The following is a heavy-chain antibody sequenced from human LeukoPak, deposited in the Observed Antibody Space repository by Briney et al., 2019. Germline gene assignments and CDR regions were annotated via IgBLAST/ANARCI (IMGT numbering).Heavy chain of an antibody. D-gene: IGHD2-21*01. Sequence: SETLSLTCVVSGDSVSSTNYYWSWIRQPAGKGLEWIGRIYTSGSTNYNPSLKSRVTISVDTSKNQFSLKLSSVTAADTAVYYCARALAYCGGDCYRTPFDPWGQGTLVTVSS. V-gene: IGHV4-61*02. CDR1: GDSVSSTNYY. CDR3: ARALAYCGGDCYRTPFDP. J-gene: IGHJ5*02. CDR2: IYTSGST.